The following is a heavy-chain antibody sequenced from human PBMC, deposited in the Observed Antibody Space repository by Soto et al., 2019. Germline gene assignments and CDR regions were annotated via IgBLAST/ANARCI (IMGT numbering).Heavy chain of an antibody. CDR1: GGSISSSSYY. D-gene: IGHD2-15*01. J-gene: IGHJ6*02. V-gene: IGHV4-39*01. CDR3: ARLSGGNGGYGMDV. CDR2: IYYSGST. Sequence: SETLSLTCTVSGGSISSSSYYWGWIRQPPGKGLEWIGSIYYSGSTYYNPSLKSRVTISVDTSKNQFSLKLSSVTAADTAVYYCARLSGGNGGYGMDVWGQGTTVTSP.